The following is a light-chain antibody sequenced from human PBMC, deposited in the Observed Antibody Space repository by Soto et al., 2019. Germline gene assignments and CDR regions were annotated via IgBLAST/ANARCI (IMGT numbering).Light chain of an antibody. V-gene: IGKV1-9*01. J-gene: IGKJ3*01. CDR3: QQEAFT. CDR2: AAS. Sequence: IQLTQSPSSLSASVGDRVTITCRASQGISSYLAWYQQKPGKAPKLLIYAASTLQSGVPSRFSGSGSGTNFTLTIGSLQPEDFATYYCQQEAFTFGPGTKVDIK. CDR1: QGISSY.